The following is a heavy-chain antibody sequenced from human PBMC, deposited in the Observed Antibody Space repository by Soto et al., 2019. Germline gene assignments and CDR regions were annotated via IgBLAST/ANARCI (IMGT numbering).Heavy chain of an antibody. V-gene: IGHV5-10-1*01. CDR1: GYSFTSYW. D-gene: IGHD4-17*01. Sequence: GESLKISCXGSGYSFTSYWISWVRQMPGKGLEWMGRIDPSDSYTNYSPSFQGHVTISADKSISTAYLQWSSLKASDTAMYYCARQNDYGDYAFDIWGQGTMVTVSS. J-gene: IGHJ3*02. CDR2: IDPSDSYT. CDR3: ARQNDYGDYAFDI.